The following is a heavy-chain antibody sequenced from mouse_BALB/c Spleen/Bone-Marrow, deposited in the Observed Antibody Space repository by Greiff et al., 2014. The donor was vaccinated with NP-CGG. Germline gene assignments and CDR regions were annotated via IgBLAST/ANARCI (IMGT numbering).Heavy chain of an antibody. D-gene: IGHD1-1*02. CDR3: ARSGERYGAMDY. Sequence: EVNLVESGGDLVKPGGSLKLSCAASGFTFSDFSMFWFRQTPEKRLEWVATISDGGTYTYYPDSVKGRFTTSRDSAKNNLYLQMSSLKSEDTAMYYCARSGERYGAMDYWGQGTSVTVSS. V-gene: IGHV5-4*02. CDR2: ISDGGTYT. CDR1: GFTFSDFS. J-gene: IGHJ4*01.